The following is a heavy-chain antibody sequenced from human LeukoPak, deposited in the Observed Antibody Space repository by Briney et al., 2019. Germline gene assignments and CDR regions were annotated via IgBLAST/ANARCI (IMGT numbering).Heavy chain of an antibody. CDR2: IYYSGST. D-gene: IGHD2-15*01. CDR1: GGSISSSSYY. V-gene: IGHV4-39*01. J-gene: IGHJ4*02. CDR3: ARGIVVVWENYFDY. Sequence: SETLSLTCTVSGGSISSSSYYWGWIRQPPGKGLEWIGSIYYSGSTYYNPSLKSRVTISVDTSKNQFSLKLSSVTAADTAVYYCARGIVVVWENYFDYWGQGTLVTVSS.